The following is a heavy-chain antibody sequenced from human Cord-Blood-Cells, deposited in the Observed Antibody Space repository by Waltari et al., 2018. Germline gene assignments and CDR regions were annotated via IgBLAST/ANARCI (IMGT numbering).Heavy chain of an antibody. CDR3: ARDSSGSYNNAFDI. J-gene: IGHJ3*02. V-gene: IGHV3-21*01. D-gene: IGHD1-26*01. CDR1: GFTFSSYS. CDR2: ISRSSSYI. Sequence: EVQLVESGGGLVKPGGSLRLSCAASGFTFSSYSMNWVRQAPGKGREGVASISRSSSYIYYEDSVKGRFTISRDNAKNSLYLQMNSLRAEDTAVYYCARDSSGSYNNAFDIWGQGTMVTVSS.